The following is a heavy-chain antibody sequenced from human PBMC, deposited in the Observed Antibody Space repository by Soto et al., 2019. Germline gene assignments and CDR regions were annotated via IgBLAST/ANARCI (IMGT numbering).Heavy chain of an antibody. CDR3: ARVTAMASGRDWLDP. V-gene: IGHV4-4*02. CDR2: IYHSGST. Sequence: SETLSLTCAVSGGSTSSSNWWSWVRQPPGKGLEWIGEIYHSGSTNYNPSLKSRVTISVDKSKNQFSLKLSSVTAADTAVYYCARVTAMASGRDWLDPWGQGTLVTVSS. J-gene: IGHJ5*02. CDR1: GGSTSSSNW. D-gene: IGHD5-18*01.